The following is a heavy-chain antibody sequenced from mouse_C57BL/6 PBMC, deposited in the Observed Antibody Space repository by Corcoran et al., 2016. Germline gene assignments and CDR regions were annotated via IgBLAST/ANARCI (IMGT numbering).Heavy chain of an antibody. J-gene: IGHJ1*03. CDR2: INTYSGVP. CDR3: ANPYYSNYCDV. V-gene: IGHV9-3*01. D-gene: IGHD2-5*01. CDR1: GYTFTTYG. Sequence: QIQLVQSGPELKKPGETVKISCKASGYTFTTYGMSWVKQAPGKGLKWKGWINTYSGVPTYADDFKGRFAFSLETSASTAYLQINNLKNEDTATYFCANPYYSNYCDVWGTGTTVTVSS.